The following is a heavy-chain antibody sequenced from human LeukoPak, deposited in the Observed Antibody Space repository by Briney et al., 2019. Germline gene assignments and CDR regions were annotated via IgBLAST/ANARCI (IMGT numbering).Heavy chain of an antibody. J-gene: IGHJ5*02. V-gene: IGHV3-23*01. CDR2: ISASGGST. Sequence: GGSLRLSCAASGFTFSSYGMSWVRQAPGKGLEWVSAISASGGSTYYADSVKGRFSISRDNSKSTLYLQMNSLRAEDTAVYYCAKEPTGRYCSSTSCYSSWFDPWGQGTLVTVSS. CDR3: AKEPTGRYCSSTSCYSSWFDP. CDR1: GFTFSSYG. D-gene: IGHD2-2*01.